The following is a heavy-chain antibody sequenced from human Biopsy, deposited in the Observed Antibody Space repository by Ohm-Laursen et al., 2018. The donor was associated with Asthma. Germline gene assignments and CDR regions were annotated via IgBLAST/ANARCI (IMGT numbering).Heavy chain of an antibody. D-gene: IGHD3-9*01. CDR1: GYTFIHYA. Sequence: ASVKVSCKPSGYTFIHYAIHWVRQAPGQRLEWMGWINAGNGSTKYSQKFQGRVTITRDTSASTAYMDLRSLRSEDTAMYYCARTYYDFLTGQVNDAFALWGQGTMVTVSS. CDR2: INAGNGST. J-gene: IGHJ3*01. V-gene: IGHV1-3*01. CDR3: ARTYYDFLTGQVNDAFAL.